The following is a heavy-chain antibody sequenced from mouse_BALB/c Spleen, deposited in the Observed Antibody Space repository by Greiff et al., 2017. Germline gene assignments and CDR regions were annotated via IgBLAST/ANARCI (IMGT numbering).Heavy chain of an antibody. D-gene: IGHD2-14*01. V-gene: IGHV7-1*02. CDR2: SRNKANDYTT. CDR1: GFTFSDFY. Sequence: EVKLMESGGGLVQPGGSLRLSCATSGFTFSDFYMEWVRQPPGKRLEWIAASRNKANDYTTEYSASVKGRFIVSRDTSQSILYLQMNALRAEDTAIYYCARDPAYYRYGAMDYWGQGTSVTVSS. J-gene: IGHJ4*01. CDR3: ARDPAYYRYGAMDY.